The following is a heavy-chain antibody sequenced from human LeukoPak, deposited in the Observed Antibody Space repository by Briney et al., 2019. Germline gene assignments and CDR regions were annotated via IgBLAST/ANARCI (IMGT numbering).Heavy chain of an antibody. CDR2: INPNSGGT. CDR1: GYTFTGYY. Sequence: ASVTVSCKASGYTFTGYYMHWVRQAPGQGLEWTGWINPNSGGTNYAQKFQGRVTMTRDTSISTAYMELSRLRSDDTAVYYCARIERDGWYRWYYYGMDVWGQGTTVTVSS. D-gene: IGHD6-19*01. CDR3: ARIERDGWYRWYYYGMDV. V-gene: IGHV1-2*02. J-gene: IGHJ6*02.